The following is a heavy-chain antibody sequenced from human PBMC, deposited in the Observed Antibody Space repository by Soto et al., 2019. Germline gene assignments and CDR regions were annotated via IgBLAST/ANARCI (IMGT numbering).Heavy chain of an antibody. CDR2: ISGSGGST. CDR3: AKGCIYCSDGVFTAY. J-gene: IGHJ4*02. CDR1: GFTFRSYA. D-gene: IGHD2-8*01. Sequence: EVQMLESGGGLVQPGGSLRLSCAASGFTFRSYAMSWVRQAPGKGLEWVSGISGSGGSTYYADSVKGRFTISRDNSKNTLYLQINSLTAEDTSVYYCAKGCIYCSDGVFTAYWGQGTLVTVSS. V-gene: IGHV3-23*01.